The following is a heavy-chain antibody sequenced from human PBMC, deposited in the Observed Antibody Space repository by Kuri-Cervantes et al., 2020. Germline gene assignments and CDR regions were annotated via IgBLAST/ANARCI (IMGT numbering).Heavy chain of an antibody. D-gene: IGHD1-26*01. CDR2: ISAYNGNT. Sequence: ASVKVSCKASGYTFTSYGISWVRQAPGQGLEWMGWISAYNGNTNYAQKLQGRVTVTTDTSTSTAYMELRSLRSEDTAVYYCATDVPLSGSYYYLLVYWGQGTLVTVSS. V-gene: IGHV1-18*01. CDR1: GYTFTSYG. CDR3: ATDVPLSGSYYYLLVY. J-gene: IGHJ4*02.